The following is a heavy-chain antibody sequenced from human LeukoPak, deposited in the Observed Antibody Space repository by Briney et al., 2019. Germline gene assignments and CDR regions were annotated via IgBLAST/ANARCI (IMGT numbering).Heavy chain of an antibody. D-gene: IGHD6-13*01. CDR1: GGTFSSYS. J-gene: IGHJ4*02. Sequence: SCKASGGTFSSYSMNWVRQAPGKGLEWVSAISGSGGSTYYADSVKGRFTISRDNSKNTLYLQMNSLRAEDTAVYYCAKDGVYSSSWYDFDYWGQGTLVTVSS. V-gene: IGHV3-23*01. CDR3: AKDGVYSSSWYDFDY. CDR2: ISGSGGST.